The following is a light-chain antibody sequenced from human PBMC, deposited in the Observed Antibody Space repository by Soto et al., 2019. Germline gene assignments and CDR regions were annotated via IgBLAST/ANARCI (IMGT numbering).Light chain of an antibody. CDR2: DVS. CDR1: SSDVGRYNY. CDR3: CSYAGSYV. V-gene: IGLV2-11*01. Sequence: QSAPTQPRSVSGSPGQSVTISCTGASSDVGRYNYVSWYQQHPGKAPKLMIYDVSKRPSGVPDRFSGSKSGNTASLTISGLQAEDEADYYCCSYAGSYVFGTGTKVTVL. J-gene: IGLJ1*01.